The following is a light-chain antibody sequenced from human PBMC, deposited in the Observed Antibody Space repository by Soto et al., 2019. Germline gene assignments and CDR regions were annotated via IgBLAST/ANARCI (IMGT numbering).Light chain of an antibody. Sequence: EIVLTQSPGTLSSSPGDRASLSWRESQTVSSSYLAWYQQKPRQAPRLIIYGADNSATGIPDRFGGSGSGAEFTLTISSLQSEDFAVYYCQQHNNWPPWTCGQGTKVDIK. CDR3: QQHNNWPPWT. J-gene: IGKJ1*01. CDR1: QTVSSSY. V-gene: IGKV3-20*01. CDR2: GAD.